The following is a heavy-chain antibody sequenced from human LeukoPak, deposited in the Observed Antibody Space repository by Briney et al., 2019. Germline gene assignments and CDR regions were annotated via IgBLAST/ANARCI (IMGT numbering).Heavy chain of an antibody. Sequence: GESLKISCKGFGYSFTSYWIGWVRQMPGKGLEWMGIIYPGDSDTRYSPSFQGQVTISADKSITTVYLQWSSLNVSDSGKYYCARRAAGMDYWGQGTLVTVSS. CDR3: ARRAAGMDY. CDR2: IYPGDSDT. V-gene: IGHV5-51*01. CDR1: GYSFTSYW. J-gene: IGHJ4*02. D-gene: IGHD6-13*01.